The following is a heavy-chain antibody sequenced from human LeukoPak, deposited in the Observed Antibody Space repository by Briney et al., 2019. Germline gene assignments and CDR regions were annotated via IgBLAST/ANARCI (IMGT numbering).Heavy chain of an antibody. CDR1: GGTFSSYA. V-gene: IGHV1-69*05. D-gene: IGHD2-15*01. Sequence: SVKVSCKASGGTFSSYAISWVRQAPGQGLEWMGAIIPIFGTANYAQKFQGRVTITTDESTSTAYMELSSLRSEDTAVYYCASAGLRPVAATPYYFDYWGQGTLVTVSS. CDR2: IIPIFGTA. CDR3: ASAGLRPVAATPYYFDY. J-gene: IGHJ4*02.